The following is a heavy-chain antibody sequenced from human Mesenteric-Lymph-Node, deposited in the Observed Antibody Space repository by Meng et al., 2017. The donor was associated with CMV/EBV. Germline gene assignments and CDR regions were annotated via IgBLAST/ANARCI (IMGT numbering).Heavy chain of an antibody. V-gene: IGHV3-33*06. CDR2: IWYDGSNK. CDR3: AKDEYYYDSSGYINYWYFDL. D-gene: IGHD3-22*01. Sequence: FSTYGMHWVRQAPGKGLEWVAVIWYDGSNKYYADSVKGRFTISRDNSKNTLYLQMNSLRAEDTAVYYCAKDEYYYDSSGYINYWYFDLWGRGTLVTVSS. CDR1: FSTYG. J-gene: IGHJ2*01.